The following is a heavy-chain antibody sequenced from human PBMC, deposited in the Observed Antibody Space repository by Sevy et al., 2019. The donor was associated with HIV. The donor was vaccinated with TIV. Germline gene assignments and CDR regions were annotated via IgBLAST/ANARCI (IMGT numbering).Heavy chain of an antibody. Sequence: GGSLRLSYAASGFSFSTHGMHWVRQAPGKGLEWVAVISFDGSDKYYSESVKGRFTISRDNSKNTLLLQMSSLRAEDTAVYYCARDAGYSTVWYPGYWGLGTLVTVSS. CDR1: GFSFSTHG. CDR2: ISFDGSDK. D-gene: IGHD6-19*01. CDR3: ARDAGYSTVWYPGY. V-gene: IGHV3-30*03. J-gene: IGHJ4*02.